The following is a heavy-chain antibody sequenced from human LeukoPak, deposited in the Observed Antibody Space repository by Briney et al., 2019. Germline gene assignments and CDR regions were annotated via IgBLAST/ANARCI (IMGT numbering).Heavy chain of an antibody. V-gene: IGHV4-4*09. J-gene: IGHJ5*02. CDR3: ARLIAVAGTAFDP. D-gene: IGHD6-19*01. CDR2: IYTSGST. CDR1: GGSISSYY. Sequence: SETLSLTCTVSGGSISSYYWSWIRQPPGKGLEWIGYIYTSGSTNYNPSLKSRVTISVDTSKNQFSLKLSSVTAADTAVYYCARLIAVAGTAFDPWGQGTLVTVSS.